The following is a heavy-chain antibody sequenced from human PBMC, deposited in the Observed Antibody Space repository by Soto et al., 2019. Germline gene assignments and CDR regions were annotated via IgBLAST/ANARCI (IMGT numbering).Heavy chain of an antibody. CDR3: ANLYYYDSSGYYENYYYYGMVV. Sequence: QVQLVQSGAEVKKPGSSVKVSCTASGGTFSSYAISWVQQAPGQGLEWMGGIIPIFGTANYAQKFQGRVTITADESTSTAYMELSSLRSEDTAVYYCANLYYYDSSGYYENYYYYGMVVWGQGTTVTVSS. J-gene: IGHJ6*02. D-gene: IGHD3-22*01. CDR1: GGTFSSYA. V-gene: IGHV1-69*01. CDR2: IIPIFGTA.